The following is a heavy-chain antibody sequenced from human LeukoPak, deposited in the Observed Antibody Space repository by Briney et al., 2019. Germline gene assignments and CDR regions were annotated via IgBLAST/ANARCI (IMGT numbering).Heavy chain of an antibody. CDR2: IKSKTDGGTT. J-gene: IGHJ6*03. V-gene: IGHV3-15*01. Sequence: GGSLRLSCAASGFTFSSYAMSWVRQAPGKGLEWVGRIKSKTDGGTTDYATPVKGRFTISRDDSKNTLYLQMNSLKTEDTAVYYCTTDLTMVRGVTYYYYYMDVWGKGTTVTVSS. D-gene: IGHD3-10*01. CDR1: GFTFSSYA. CDR3: TTDLTMVRGVTYYYYYMDV.